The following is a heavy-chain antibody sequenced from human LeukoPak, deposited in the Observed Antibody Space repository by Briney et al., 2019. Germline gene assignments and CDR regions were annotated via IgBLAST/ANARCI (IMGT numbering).Heavy chain of an antibody. D-gene: IGHD2-15*01. CDR3: ARLGVVAATSLYYYMDV. CDR2: MNPNSGNT. Sequence: ASVKVSCKASGYTFTSYDINWVRQATGQGLEWMGWMNPNSGNTGYAQKFQGRVTITADESTSTAYMELSSLRSEDTAVYYCARLGVVAATSLYYYMDVWGKGTTVTVSS. J-gene: IGHJ6*03. V-gene: IGHV1-8*03. CDR1: GYTFTSYD.